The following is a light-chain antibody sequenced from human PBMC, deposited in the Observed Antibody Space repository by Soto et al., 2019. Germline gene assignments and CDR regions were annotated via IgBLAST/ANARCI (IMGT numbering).Light chain of an antibody. V-gene: IGLV2-14*01. CDR2: EVS. J-gene: IGLJ3*02. CDR3: SSYTRSSTPV. Sequence: QSALTQPASVSGSPGQSITISCTGTSSDVGGYNYVSWYQHHPGKAPKLMIYEVSNRPSGVSNRFSGSKSGNTASLTISGLQAEDEADYYCSSYTRSSTPVFGGGTQLTVL. CDR1: SSDVGGYNY.